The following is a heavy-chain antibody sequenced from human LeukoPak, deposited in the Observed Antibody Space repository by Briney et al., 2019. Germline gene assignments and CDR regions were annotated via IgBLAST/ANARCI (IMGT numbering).Heavy chain of an antibody. V-gene: IGHV1-69*13. CDR2: IIPIFGTA. D-gene: IGHD3-10*01. CDR3: AREKNYYGSAHDAFDI. Sequence: GASVKVSCKASGGTFSSYAISWVRQAPGQGLEWMGGIIPIFGTANYAQKFQGRVTITADESTSTAYMELSSLRSEDMGVYYCAREKNYYGSAHDAFDIWGQGTMVSVSS. CDR1: GGTFSSYA. J-gene: IGHJ3*02.